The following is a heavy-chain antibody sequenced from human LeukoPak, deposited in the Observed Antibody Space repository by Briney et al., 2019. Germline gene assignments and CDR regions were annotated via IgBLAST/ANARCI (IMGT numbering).Heavy chain of an antibody. V-gene: IGHV4-59*01. CDR2: IYYSGST. J-gene: IGHJ4*02. Sequence: SETLSLTCTVSGGSISSYYWSWIRQSPGKGLEWIGYIYYSGSTNYNPSLKSRVTISVDTSKNQFSLKLSSVTAADTAVYYCARDYRRRYGSGEYYFDYWGQGTLAAVSS. CDR3: ARDYRRRYGSGEYYFDY. CDR1: GGSISSYY. D-gene: IGHD3-10*01.